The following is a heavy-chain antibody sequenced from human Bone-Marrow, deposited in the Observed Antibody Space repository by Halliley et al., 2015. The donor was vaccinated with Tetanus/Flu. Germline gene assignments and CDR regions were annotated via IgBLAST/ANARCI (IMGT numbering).Heavy chain of an antibody. V-gene: IGHV4-30-4*01. CDR2: VHYSGVT. J-gene: IGHJ4*02. CDR1: GGSINTPGYF. CDR3: ARGRTFGGDVVVFDY. Sequence: TLSLTCAVSGGSINTPGYFWSWIRQSPGRGLQWVGYVHYSGVTYYHPALKRRLLISLDTSDNQFSLRLTSVTAADTAVYYCARGRTFGGDVVVFDYWGQGSLVSVSS. D-gene: IGHD3-16*02.